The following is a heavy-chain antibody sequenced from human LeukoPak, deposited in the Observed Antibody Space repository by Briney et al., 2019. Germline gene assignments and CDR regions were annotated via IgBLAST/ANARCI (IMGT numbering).Heavy chain of an antibody. D-gene: IGHD3-10*01. J-gene: IGHJ3*02. CDR2: IYPGDSDT. CDR1: GYSFTSYW. CDR3: ARPMRLLSLGDAFDI. V-gene: IGHV5-51*01. Sequence: GESLKISCKGSGYSFTSYWIGWVRQMPGKGLEWMGIIYPGDSDTRYSPSFQGQVTISADKSISTAYLQWSSLKASDTAMYYCARPMRLLSLGDAFDIWGQGTMVTISS.